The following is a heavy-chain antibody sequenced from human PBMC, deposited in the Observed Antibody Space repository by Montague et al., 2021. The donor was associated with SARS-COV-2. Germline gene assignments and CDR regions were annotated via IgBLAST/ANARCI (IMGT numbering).Heavy chain of an antibody. Sequence: ISYAGFCIKKEDSVKGRFTISRDNSKNTLYLQMTSLRAEDTAVYYCAREFLPLYAMAVWGQGTTDTFSS. J-gene: IGHJ6*02. CDR2: ISYAGFCI. V-gene: IGHV3-30-3*01. CDR3: AREFLPLYAMAV.